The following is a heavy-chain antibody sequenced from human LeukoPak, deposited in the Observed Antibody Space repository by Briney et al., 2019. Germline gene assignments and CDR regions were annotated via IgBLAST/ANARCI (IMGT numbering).Heavy chain of an antibody. CDR1: GFTFSSYG. CDR2: ISYDGSNK. D-gene: IGHD5-18*01. V-gene: IGHV3-30*18. Sequence: GRSLRLSCAASGFTFSSYGMHWVRQAPGKGLEWVAVISYDGSNKYYADSVKGRFTISRDNSKNTLYVQMKSLRAEDTAVYYCAKPSVDTSMVDSHFDSWGQGTLVTVSS. J-gene: IGHJ4*02. CDR3: AKPSVDTSMVDSHFDS.